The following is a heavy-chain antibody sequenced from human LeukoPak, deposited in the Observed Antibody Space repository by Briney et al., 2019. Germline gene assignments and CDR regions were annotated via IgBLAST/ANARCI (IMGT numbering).Heavy chain of an antibody. J-gene: IGHJ4*02. CDR1: GFTFSRFW. V-gene: IGHV3-7*01. CDR2: IRPDVDER. CDR3: AREDGKFDY. Sequence: GGSLRLSCAASGFTFSRFWMNWVRQAPGKGLEWVANIRPDVDERHYVESVRGRFTISRDNAQNLLYLQMNGLRVDDTAVYYCAREDGKFDYWGQGTLVTVSP.